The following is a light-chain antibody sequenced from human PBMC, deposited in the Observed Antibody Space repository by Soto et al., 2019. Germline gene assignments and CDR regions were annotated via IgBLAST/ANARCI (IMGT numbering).Light chain of an antibody. Sequence: EIVLTQSPGTLCLSPGERATLSCRASQTMTRAYLAWYQQKPGQAPRLLIYAASYRATGIPDKFSGSGSGTDFSLTISRLEPEDSAVYYCHQYHSPPQTFGQGTKVDIK. CDR2: AAS. CDR3: HQYHSPPQT. V-gene: IGKV3-20*01. J-gene: IGKJ2*01. CDR1: QTMTRAY.